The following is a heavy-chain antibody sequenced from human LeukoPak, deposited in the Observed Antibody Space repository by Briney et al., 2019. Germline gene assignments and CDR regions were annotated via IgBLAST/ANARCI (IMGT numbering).Heavy chain of an antibody. CDR3: ARGGSSSDFDH. CDR2: INSDGSST. J-gene: IGHJ4*02. V-gene: IGHV3-74*01. D-gene: IGHD3-22*01. CDR1: GFTFSSYW. Sequence: GGSLRLSCAASGFTFSSYWMHWVRQAPGKGLVWVSRINSDGSSTSYADSVKGRFTISRDNAKNTLYLQMNSLRAEDTAVCYCARGGSSSDFDHWGQGTLVTVSS.